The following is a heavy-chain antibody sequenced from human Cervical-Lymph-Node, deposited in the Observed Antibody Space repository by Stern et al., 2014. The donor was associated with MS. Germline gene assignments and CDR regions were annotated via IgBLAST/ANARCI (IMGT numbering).Heavy chain of an antibody. CDR2: ISWNSRRI. V-gene: IGHV3-9*01. CDR3: AKDITGDDSSGNYPFDK. D-gene: IGHD3-22*01. Sequence: VQLVESGGGLTQPGKSLRLSCAASGFNFDDYAIHWVRQLPGTALEWVSGISWNSRRISYADSVKGRFIISRDNAKNALYLQMNSLRPEDTALYYCAKDITGDDSSGNYPFDKWGQGTLVTVSS. CDR1: GFNFDDYA. J-gene: IGHJ4*02.